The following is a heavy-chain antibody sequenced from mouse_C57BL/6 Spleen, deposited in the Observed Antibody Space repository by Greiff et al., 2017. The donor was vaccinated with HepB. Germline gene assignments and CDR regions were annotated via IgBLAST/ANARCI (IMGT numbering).Heavy chain of an antibody. Sequence: EVQLQQSGGGLVQPGGSMKLSCVASGFTFSNYWMNWVRQSPEKGLEWVAQIRLKSDNYATHYAESVKGRFTISRDDSKSSVYLQMNNLRAEDTGIYYCTIYYDYDGSYYFDYWGQGTTLTVSS. D-gene: IGHD2-4*01. CDR1: GFTFSNYW. CDR2: IRLKSDNYAT. CDR3: TIYYDYDGSYYFDY. V-gene: IGHV6-3*01. J-gene: IGHJ2*01.